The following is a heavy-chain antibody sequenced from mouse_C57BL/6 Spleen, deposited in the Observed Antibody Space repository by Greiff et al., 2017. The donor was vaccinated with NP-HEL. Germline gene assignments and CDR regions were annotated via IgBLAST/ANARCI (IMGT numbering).Heavy chain of an antibody. CDR1: GYTFTSYG. D-gene: IGHD2-10*01. CDR2: IYPRSGNP. Sequence: QVQLQQSGAELARPGASVKLSCKASGYTFTSYGISWVKQRTGQGLDWIGEIYPRSGNPYYNEKFKGKATLTADKSSSTAYIEVRILTSEDSAVYFCARRPTYFDYWGQGPTLTVSS. V-gene: IGHV1-81*01. J-gene: IGHJ2*01. CDR3: ARRPTYFDY.